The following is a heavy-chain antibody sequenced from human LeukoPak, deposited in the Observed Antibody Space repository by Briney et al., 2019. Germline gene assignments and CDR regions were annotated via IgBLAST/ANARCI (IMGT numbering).Heavy chain of an antibody. Sequence: SETLSLTCTVSGGSISSDHWSWIRQPPGKGLEWIGCISYRGSTHYNPSLKSRVTMSVDTSKNQFSLKLSSVTAADTAVYYCARGKDFSTWTFDYWGQGTLVTVSS. D-gene: IGHD6-13*01. CDR1: GGSISSDH. J-gene: IGHJ4*02. V-gene: IGHV4-59*12. CDR2: ISYRGST. CDR3: ARGKDFSTWTFDY.